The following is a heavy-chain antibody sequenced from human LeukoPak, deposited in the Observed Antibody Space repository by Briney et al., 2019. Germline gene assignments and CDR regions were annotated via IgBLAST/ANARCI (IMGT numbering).Heavy chain of an antibody. J-gene: IGHJ4*02. CDR3: AKGIAAAGGVLDH. D-gene: IGHD6-13*01. V-gene: IGHV3-23*01. Sequence: GGSLTLSCAASGFTFSNYAMSWVRQAPGKGLEWVSAISGSGGSTYYADSVKGRFTISRDNSMHTLYLQMNSQRAEDTAVYYCAKGIAAAGGVLDHWGQGTLVTVSS. CDR1: GFTFSNYA. CDR2: ISGSGGST.